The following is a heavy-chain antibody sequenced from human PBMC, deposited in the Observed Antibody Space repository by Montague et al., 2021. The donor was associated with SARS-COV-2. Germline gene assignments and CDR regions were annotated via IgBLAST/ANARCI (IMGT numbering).Heavy chain of an antibody. CDR3: ARWGLNNAFDI. J-gene: IGHJ3*02. V-gene: IGHV4-39*02. CDR1: GDSISRSHYF. D-gene: IGHD1/OR15-1a*01. CDR2: IYFTGKT. Sequence: SETLSLTCSVSGDSISRSHYFWAWIRQPPGMGLEWIGSIYFTGKTYYHPSLKSRVTISIDTSKNHFSLRLSSVTAADSAVFYCARWGLNNAFDIWGRGTMITISS.